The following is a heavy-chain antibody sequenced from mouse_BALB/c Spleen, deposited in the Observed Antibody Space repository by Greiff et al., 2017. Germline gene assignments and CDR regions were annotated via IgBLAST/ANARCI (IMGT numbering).Heavy chain of an antibody. CDR2: INPSTGYT. V-gene: IGHV1-7*01. D-gene: IGHD2-10*02. Sequence: VQLQQSGAELAKPGASVKMSCKASGYTFTSYWMHWVKQRPGQGLEWIGYINPSTGYTEYNQKFKVKATLTADKSSSTAYMQLSSLTSEDSAVYYCAREGYGNYDWGQGTTLTVSS. CDR3: AREGYGNYD. J-gene: IGHJ2*01. CDR1: GYTFTSYW.